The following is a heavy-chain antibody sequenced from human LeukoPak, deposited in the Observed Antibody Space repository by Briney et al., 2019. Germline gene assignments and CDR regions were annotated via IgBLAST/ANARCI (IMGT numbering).Heavy chain of an antibody. CDR1: GFTFSSYA. CDR2: IYSGGST. CDR3: ARARGSYNWFDP. J-gene: IGHJ5*02. V-gene: IGHV3-66*01. D-gene: IGHD6-6*01. Sequence: GGSLRLSCAASGFTFSSYAMSWVRQAPGKGLEWVSVIYSGGSTYYADSVKGRFTISRDNSKNTLYLQMNSLRAEDTAVYYCARARGSYNWFDPWGQGTLVTVSS.